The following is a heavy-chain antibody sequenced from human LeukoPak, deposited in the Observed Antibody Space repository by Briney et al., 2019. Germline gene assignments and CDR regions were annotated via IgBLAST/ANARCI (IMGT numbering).Heavy chain of an antibody. J-gene: IGHJ3*02. CDR3: ARESERNLRDDAFDI. D-gene: IGHD1-14*01. V-gene: IGHV1-46*01. CDR1: GYTFTSYY. CDR2: INPSGGST. Sequence: ASVKVSCKASGYTFTSYYMHWVRQAPGQGLEWMGIINPSGGSTSYAQKFQGRVTMTRDTSTSTVYMELSSLRSEDTAVYYCARESERNLRDDAFDIWGQGTMVTVSS.